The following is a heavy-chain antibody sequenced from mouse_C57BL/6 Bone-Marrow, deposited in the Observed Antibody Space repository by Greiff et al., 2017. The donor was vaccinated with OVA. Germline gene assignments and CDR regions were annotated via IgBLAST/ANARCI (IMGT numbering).Heavy chain of an antibody. D-gene: IGHD1-1*01. Sequence: EVQLQQSGTVLARPGASVKMSCKTSGYTFTSYWMHWVKQRPGQGLEWIGAIYPGNSDTSYNQKFKGKAKLTAVTSASTAYMELSSLTNEDSAVYYCTRSLYYYGSSYDWYFDVWGTGTTVTVSS. CDR1: GYTFTSYW. CDR2: IYPGNSDT. V-gene: IGHV1-5*01. J-gene: IGHJ1*03. CDR3: TRSLYYYGSSYDWYFDV.